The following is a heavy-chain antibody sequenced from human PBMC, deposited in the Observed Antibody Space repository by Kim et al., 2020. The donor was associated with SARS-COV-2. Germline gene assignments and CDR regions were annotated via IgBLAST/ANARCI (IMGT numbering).Heavy chain of an antibody. D-gene: IGHD2-2*01. CDR3: AKDLGYCSSTSCQTYDAFDI. Sequence: GGSLRLSCAASGFTFSSYAMSWVRQAPGKGLEWVSAISGSGGSTYYADSVKGRFTISRDNSKNTLYLQMNSLRAEDTAVYYCAKDLGYCSSTSCQTYDAFDIWGQGTMVTVSS. CDR2: ISGSGGST. V-gene: IGHV3-23*01. J-gene: IGHJ3*02. CDR1: GFTFSSYA.